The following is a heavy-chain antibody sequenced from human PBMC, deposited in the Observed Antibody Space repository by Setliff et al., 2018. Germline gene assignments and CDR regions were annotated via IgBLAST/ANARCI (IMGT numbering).Heavy chain of an antibody. Sequence: PGGSLRLSCAASGFTFSSYWMSWVRQAPGKGLEWVGNIKEDGGEKYYVDSVRGRFSISRDNAKNSLYLQMNSLKDEDTAVYYCVRVPSGSYYSADYWGHGTLVTVSS. J-gene: IGHJ4*01. CDR3: VRVPSGSYYSADY. D-gene: IGHD1-26*01. CDR2: IKEDGGEK. V-gene: IGHV3-7*03. CDR1: GFTFSSYW.